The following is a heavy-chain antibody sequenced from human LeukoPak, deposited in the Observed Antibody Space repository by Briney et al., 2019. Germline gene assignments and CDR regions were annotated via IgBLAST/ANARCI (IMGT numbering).Heavy chain of an antibody. CDR3: AREEEYYYDSSGYYILDY. V-gene: IGHV3-21*01. CDR1: GFTFSNYT. J-gene: IGHJ4*02. D-gene: IGHD3-22*01. Sequence: GGSLRLSCAASGFTFSNYTVNWVRQAPGKGLKWVSSISSSSSDIFYADSLKGRFTISRDNAKNSLYLQMNSLRAEDTAVYYCAREEEYYYDSSGYYILDYWGQGALVTVSS. CDR2: ISSSSSDI.